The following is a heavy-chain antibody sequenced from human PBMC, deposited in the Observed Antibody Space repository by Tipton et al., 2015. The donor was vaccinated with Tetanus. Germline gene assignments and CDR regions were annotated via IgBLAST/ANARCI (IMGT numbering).Heavy chain of an antibody. V-gene: IGHV4-59*01. J-gene: IGHJ4*02. Sequence: TLSLTCTVSGGSMRSYYWSWIRQPPGKGLEWIGYIYYSGSTNYNSSLKSRVTISVDTSKNQFSLKLSSVTAADTAVYYCARGYNGYDISTAYPHYFDSWGQGTLVTVSS. CDR2: IYYSGST. D-gene: IGHD3-9*01. CDR3: ARGYNGYDISTAYPHYFDS. CDR1: GGSMRSYY.